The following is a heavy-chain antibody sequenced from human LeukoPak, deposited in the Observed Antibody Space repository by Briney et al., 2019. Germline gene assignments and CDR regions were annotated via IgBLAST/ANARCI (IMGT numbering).Heavy chain of an antibody. Sequence: GGSLRLSCAASGFTFDDYAMHWVRQAPGKGLEWVSGISWNSGSTVYADSVKGRFTVSRDNTKNSLYLQMNSLRAEDTALYYCAKGLQGTTGTTVGDAFDIWGQGTMVTVSS. D-gene: IGHD1-1*01. J-gene: IGHJ3*02. CDR1: GFTFDDYA. CDR3: AKGLQGTTGTTVGDAFDI. CDR2: ISWNSGST. V-gene: IGHV3-9*01.